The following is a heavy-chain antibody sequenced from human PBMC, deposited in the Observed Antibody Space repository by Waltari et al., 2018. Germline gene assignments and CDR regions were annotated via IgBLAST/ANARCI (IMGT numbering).Heavy chain of an antibody. Sequence: EVQLVESGGGLVQPGGSLRLSCAASGFTFSSYWMSWVRQAPGKGLEWVANIKQDGSEKYDVDSVKGRFTISRDNAKNSLYLQMNSLRAEDTAVYYCARGMGGDLMDVWGKGTTVTVSS. CDR3: ARGMGGDLMDV. CDR1: GFTFSSYW. V-gene: IGHV3-7*01. D-gene: IGHD2-21*02. J-gene: IGHJ6*03. CDR2: IKQDGSEK.